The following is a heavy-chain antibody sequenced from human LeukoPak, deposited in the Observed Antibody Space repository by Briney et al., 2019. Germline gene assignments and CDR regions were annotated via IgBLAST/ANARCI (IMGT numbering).Heavy chain of an antibody. D-gene: IGHD2-15*01. CDR1: GYTFTSYG. V-gene: IGHV1-69*04. CDR2: IIPILGIA. J-gene: IGHJ3*02. Sequence: ASVKVSCKASGYTFTSYGISWVRQAPGQGLEWMGRIIPILGIANYAQKFQGRVTITADKSTSTAYMELSSLRSEDTAVYYCARDGEGRSGLDIWGQGTMVTVSS. CDR3: ARDGEGRSGLDI.